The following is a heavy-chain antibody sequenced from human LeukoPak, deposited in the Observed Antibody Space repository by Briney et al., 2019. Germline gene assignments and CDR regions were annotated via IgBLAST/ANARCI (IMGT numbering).Heavy chain of an antibody. D-gene: IGHD3-9*01. CDR2: IYYSGST. J-gene: IGHJ6*04. CDR1: GGSVSSGSYY. V-gene: IGHV4-61*01. Sequence: SETLSLTCTVSGGSVSSGSYYWSWIRQPPGKGLEWIGYIYYSGSTNYNPSLKSRVTISVDTSKNQFSLKLSSVTAADTAVYYCARDIYDILTGSIYGMDVWGKGTTATVSS. CDR3: ARDIYDILTGSIYGMDV.